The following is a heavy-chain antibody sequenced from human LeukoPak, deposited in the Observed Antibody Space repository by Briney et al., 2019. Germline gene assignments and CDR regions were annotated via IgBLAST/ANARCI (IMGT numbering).Heavy chain of an antibody. CDR2: ISAYNGNT. J-gene: IGHJ5*02. D-gene: IGHD2-2*01. V-gene: IGHV1-18*01. CDR1: GYTFTSYG. CDR3: ARAYAPQVPAAKLDWFDP. Sequence: GASVKVSCKASGYTFTSYGISWVRQAPGQGLEWMGWISAYNGNTNYAQKLHGRVTMTTDTSTSTAYMELRSLRSDDTAMYYCARAYAPQVPAAKLDWFDPWGQGTLVTVSS.